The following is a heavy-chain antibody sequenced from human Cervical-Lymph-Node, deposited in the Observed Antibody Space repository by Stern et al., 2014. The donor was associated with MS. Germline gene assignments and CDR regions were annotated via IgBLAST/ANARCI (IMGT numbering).Heavy chain of an antibody. Sequence: EVQLVESGGALGQPGGSLRLSCAASGFTFSSYAMSWVRQVPGKGLEWVSAITGSGFTTYYADSVKGRFTISRDNSKNTLYLEMNSLRAEDTAVYYCAKYAGVDMAQQTWYHQHWGQGTLVIVSS. J-gene: IGHJ1*01. CDR1: GFTFSSYA. D-gene: IGHD5-24*01. CDR3: AKYAGVDMAQQTWYHQH. V-gene: IGHV3-23*04. CDR2: ITGSGFTT.